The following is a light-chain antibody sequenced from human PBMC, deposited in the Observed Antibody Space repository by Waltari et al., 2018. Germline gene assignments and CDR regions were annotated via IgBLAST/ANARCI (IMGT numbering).Light chain of an antibody. CDR2: SNN. Sequence: QSVLTQPPSVSGAPGQSLTTSCTGTSSHIGAGYDVLWYQQFPGTAPKLLIYSNNNRPSGVPGRFSASKSGTSASLAITGLQAEDEADYYCQSYDKLLSGSLFGGGTKLTV. J-gene: IGLJ3*02. CDR1: SSHIGAGYD. V-gene: IGLV1-40*01. CDR3: QSYDKLLSGSL.